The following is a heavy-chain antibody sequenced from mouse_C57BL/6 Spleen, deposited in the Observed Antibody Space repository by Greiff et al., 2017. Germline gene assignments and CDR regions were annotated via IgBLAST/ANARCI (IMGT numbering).Heavy chain of an antibody. D-gene: IGHD1-1*01. CDR1: GYTFTSYG. Sequence: VQLVESGAELARPGASVKLSCKASGYTFTSYGISWVKQRTGQGLEWIGEIYPRSGNTYYNEKFKGKATLTADKSSSTAYMGLRSLTSEDSAVYFCARRGSDWFAYWGQGTLVTVSA. CDR3: ARRGSDWFAY. V-gene: IGHV1-81*01. CDR2: IYPRSGNT. J-gene: IGHJ3*01.